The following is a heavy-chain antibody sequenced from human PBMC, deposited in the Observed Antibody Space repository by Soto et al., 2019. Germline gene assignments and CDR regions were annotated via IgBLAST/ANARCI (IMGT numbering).Heavy chain of an antibody. CDR3: ARVEHMITFGGVILNDAFDI. D-gene: IGHD3-16*02. CDR1: GFTFSSYW. J-gene: IGHJ3*02. Sequence: EVQVVESGGGLVQPGGSLRLSCAASGFTFSSYWMHWVRQAPGKGLVWVSRINSDGSSTSYADSVKGRFTISRDNAKNTLYLQMNSLRAEDTAVYYCARVEHMITFGGVILNDAFDIWGQGTMVTVSS. CDR2: INSDGSST. V-gene: IGHV3-74*01.